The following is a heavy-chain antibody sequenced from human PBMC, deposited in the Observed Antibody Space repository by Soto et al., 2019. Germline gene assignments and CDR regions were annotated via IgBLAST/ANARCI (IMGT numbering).Heavy chain of an antibody. CDR3: ARDKAGLGDY. CDR1: GYTFTNSG. CDR2: IGAYNGHT. V-gene: IGHV1-18*01. Sequence: QVQLVQSGAEVKKPGASVKVSCKASGYTFTNSGISWVRQAPGQGLEWMGWIGAYNGHTKYAQKLQGRVTMTTDTSTSTAYMELRSLKSDDTAVYYCARDKAGLGDYWGQGTLVTVSP. J-gene: IGHJ4*02.